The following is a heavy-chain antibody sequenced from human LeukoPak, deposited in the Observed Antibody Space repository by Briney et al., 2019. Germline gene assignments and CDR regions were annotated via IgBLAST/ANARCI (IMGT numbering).Heavy chain of an antibody. J-gene: IGHJ5*02. CDR2: AYISGSP. CDR1: GGSISSGSYY. Sequence: PSETLSLTCTVPGGSISSGSYYWSWIRQPAGKGLEWIGRAYISGSPNYNPSLKSRVTISVDMSKNQFSLKLNSVTAADTAVYYCARVYGDYDNWFDPWGQGTLVTVSS. V-gene: IGHV4-61*02. D-gene: IGHD4-17*01. CDR3: ARVYGDYDNWFDP.